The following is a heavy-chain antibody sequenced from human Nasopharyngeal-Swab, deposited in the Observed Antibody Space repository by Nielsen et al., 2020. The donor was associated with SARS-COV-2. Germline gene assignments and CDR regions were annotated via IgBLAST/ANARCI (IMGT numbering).Heavy chain of an antibody. CDR3: VRRYYDASGVNWFDP. CDR1: GGSMSSHY. Sequence: SETLSLTCSVSGGSMSSHYWSWIRQPPGKGLEWIGYIYYSGSTSYSPSLKSRVTISVDASKNQFSLKLSSVTAADTAVYYCVRRYYDASGVNWFDPWGQGTLVTVSS. J-gene: IGHJ5*02. CDR2: IYYSGST. D-gene: IGHD3-16*01. V-gene: IGHV4-59*08.